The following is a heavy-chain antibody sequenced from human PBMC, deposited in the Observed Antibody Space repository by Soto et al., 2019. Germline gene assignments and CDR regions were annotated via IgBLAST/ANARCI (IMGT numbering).Heavy chain of an antibody. CDR2: ISSSSSYI. D-gene: IGHD1-26*01. CDR1: GFTFSSYS. CDR3: ASGTDWFDP. V-gene: IGHV3-21*01. Sequence: EVQLVESGGGLVKPGGSLRLSCAASGFTFSSYSMNWVRQAPGKGLEWVSSISSSSSYIYYADSVKGRFTTSRDNAKNSLYLQMNSLRAEDTAVYYCASGTDWFDPWGQGTLVTVSS. J-gene: IGHJ5*02.